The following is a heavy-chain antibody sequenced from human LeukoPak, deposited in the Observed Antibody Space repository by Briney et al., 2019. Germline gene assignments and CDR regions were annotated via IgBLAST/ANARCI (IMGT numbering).Heavy chain of an antibody. V-gene: IGHV3-23*01. Sequence: GGSLRLSCAASGFTFSNYGMSWVRQGPGKGLEWVSDISGSGGTTYYADSVKGRFTISRDNSKNTLYLQMSSLRAGDTALYYCAKGHGDQGYFDLWGRGTLVTVSS. CDR2: ISGSGGTT. CDR1: GFTFSNYG. J-gene: IGHJ2*01. CDR3: AKGHGDQGYFDL. D-gene: IGHD4-17*01.